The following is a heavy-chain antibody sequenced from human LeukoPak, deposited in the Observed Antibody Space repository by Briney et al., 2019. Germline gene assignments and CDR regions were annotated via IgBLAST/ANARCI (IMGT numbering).Heavy chain of an antibody. Sequence: GGSLRLSCAASGFTFSSYSMNWLRQAPGKGLEWVSSISSSSSYIYYADSVKGRFTISRDNAKNSLYLQMNSLRAEDTAVYHCATTMVSDAFDIWGQGTMVTVSS. CDR3: ATTMVSDAFDI. D-gene: IGHD3-10*01. J-gene: IGHJ3*02. CDR2: ISSSSSYI. CDR1: GFTFSSYS. V-gene: IGHV3-21*01.